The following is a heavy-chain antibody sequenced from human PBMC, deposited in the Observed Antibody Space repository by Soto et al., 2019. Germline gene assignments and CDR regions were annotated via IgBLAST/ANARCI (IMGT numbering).Heavy chain of an antibody. J-gene: IGHJ4*02. CDR1: GGTFSSYT. Sequence: SVKVSCKASGGTFSSYTISWVRQAPGQGLEWMGRIIPILGIANYARKFQGRVTITADKSTSTAYMELSSLRSEDTAVYYCARRAGYCSSTSCYVSSYFDYWGQGTLVTVSS. D-gene: IGHD2-2*01. CDR2: IIPILGIA. V-gene: IGHV1-69*02. CDR3: ARRAGYCSSTSCYVSSYFDY.